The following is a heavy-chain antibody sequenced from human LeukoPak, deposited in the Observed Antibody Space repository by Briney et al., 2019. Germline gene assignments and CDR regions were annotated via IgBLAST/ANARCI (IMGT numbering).Heavy chain of an antibody. Sequence: GESLKISCKGSGYSFTSYWIGWVRQMPGKGLEWMGIIYPGDSDTRYSPSFQGQVTISADKSISTAYLQWSSLRASDTAMYYCARQELGYCSSTSCDHAFDIWGQGTMVTVSS. CDR3: ARQELGYCSSTSCDHAFDI. V-gene: IGHV5-51*01. CDR1: GYSFTSYW. CDR2: IYPGDSDT. D-gene: IGHD2-2*01. J-gene: IGHJ3*02.